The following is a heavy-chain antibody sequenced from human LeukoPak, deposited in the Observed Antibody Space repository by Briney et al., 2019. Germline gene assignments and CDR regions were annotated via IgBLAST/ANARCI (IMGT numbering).Heavy chain of an antibody. D-gene: IGHD3-3*01. CDR2: IYTSGST. CDR1: GGSISSYY. CDR3: ARRYDFWSGYPPPLDY. Sequence: SETLSLTCTVSGGSISSYYWSWIRQPAGKGLEWIGRIYTSGSTNYNPSLKSRVTISVDTSKKQFSLKLSSVTAADTAVYYCARRYDFWSGYPPPLDYWGQGTLVTVSS. J-gene: IGHJ4*02. V-gene: IGHV4-4*07.